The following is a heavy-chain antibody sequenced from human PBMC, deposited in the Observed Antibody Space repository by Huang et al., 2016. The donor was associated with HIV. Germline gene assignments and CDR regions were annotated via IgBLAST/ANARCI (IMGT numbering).Heavy chain of an antibody. CDR1: TFTFGAYW. CDR2: IRKDESEK. J-gene: IGHJ6*02. V-gene: IGHV3-7*03. CDR3: ATKTGAMDI. D-gene: IGHD1-7*01. Sequence: VESGGRLVQPGGSIRLSCVGSTFTFGAYWMSWVRQTPGKGLEWVANIRKDESEKYYVDSVKGRVNISRDNAKKVLFLEMNNVTVEDTATYYCATKTGAMDIWGQGTTVTVS.